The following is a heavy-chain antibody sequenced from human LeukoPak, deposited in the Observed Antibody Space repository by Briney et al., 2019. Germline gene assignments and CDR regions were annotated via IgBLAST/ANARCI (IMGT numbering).Heavy chain of an antibody. Sequence: PSETLSLTCAVYGGSFSGYYWSWIRQPPGMGLEWIGEINHSGSTNYNPSLKSRVTISVDTSKNQFSLKLSSVTAADTAVYYCARGGPFDYWGQGTLVTVSS. J-gene: IGHJ4*02. CDR1: GGSFSGYY. CDR2: INHSGST. CDR3: ARGGPFDY. V-gene: IGHV4-34*01.